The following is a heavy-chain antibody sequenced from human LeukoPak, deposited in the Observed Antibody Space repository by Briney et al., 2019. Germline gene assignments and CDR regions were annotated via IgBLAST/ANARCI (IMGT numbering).Heavy chain of an antibody. D-gene: IGHD2-15*01. Sequence: SETLSLTCTVSGGSISASSYYWGWIRQPPGKGLEWIATIYYSGTTYYNPSLKSRVTISVDTSKNQFSLNLSSVTAADTAVYYCARRGSGSRGGFDYWGQGTLVTVSS. CDR1: GGSISASSYY. CDR2: IYYSGTT. V-gene: IGHV4-39*01. J-gene: IGHJ4*02. CDR3: ARRGSGSRGGFDY.